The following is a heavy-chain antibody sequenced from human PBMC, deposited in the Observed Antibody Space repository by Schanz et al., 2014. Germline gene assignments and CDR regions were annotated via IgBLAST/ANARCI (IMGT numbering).Heavy chain of an antibody. Sequence: EVQLVESGGGLVKPGGSLRLSCAASGFTFSNYSMNWVRQAPGKGLEWVSSISSTSSYIFYADSVKGRFTISRDNAKNTLYLHVNRLRAEGAAVYSCVPMSMAAPWGQGTLVTVSS. CDR2: ISSTSSYI. D-gene: IGHD6-6*01. V-gene: IGHV3-21*01. CDR3: VPMSMAAP. CDR1: GFTFSNYS. J-gene: IGHJ4*02.